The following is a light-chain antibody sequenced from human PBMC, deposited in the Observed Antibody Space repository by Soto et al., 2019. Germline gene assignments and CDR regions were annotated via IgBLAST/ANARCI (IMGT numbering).Light chain of an antibody. CDR3: HQYDSSPRT. CDR2: GAS. CDR1: HSVNSY. J-gene: IGKJ1*01. V-gene: IGKV3-20*01. Sequence: EIVLTQSPGTLSLSPGERATLSCRASHSVNSYLAWYQQKPGQAPRLLIYGASSRATGIPDRFSGSGSGADFTLTISRLEPEDFAVYYCHQYDSSPRTFGQGTKVDIK.